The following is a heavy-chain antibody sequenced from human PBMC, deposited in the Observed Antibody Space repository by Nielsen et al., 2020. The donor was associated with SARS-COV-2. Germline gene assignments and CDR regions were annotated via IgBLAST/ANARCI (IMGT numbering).Heavy chain of an antibody. CDR3: ARGYYDSSGYRFDY. V-gene: IGHV4-59*08. Sequence: SETLSLTCTVSGGSISSYYWSWIRQPPGKGLEWIGYIYYSGSTNYNPSLKSRVTISVDTSKNQFSLKLSSVTAADTAVYYCARGYYDSSGYRFDYWGQGTLVTVSS. J-gene: IGHJ4*02. CDR1: GGSISSYY. CDR2: IYYSGST. D-gene: IGHD3-22*01.